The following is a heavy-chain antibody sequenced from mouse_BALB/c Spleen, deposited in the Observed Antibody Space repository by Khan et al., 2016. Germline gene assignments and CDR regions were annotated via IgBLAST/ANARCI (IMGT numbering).Heavy chain of an antibody. Sequence: QVQLKESGPGLVAPSQSLSITCTVSGFSLTDFGVSWIRQPPGKGLEWRGIIWGGGNTYNNSALKSRLTISNDISKSQVFLKMNSLQHADTAIYYCAKEVQSRYCYALDYWGPGTSLPVSS. CDR1: GFSLTDFG. CDR2: IWGGGNT. V-gene: IGHV2-6-5*01. CDR3: AKEVQSRYCYALDY. D-gene: IGHD2-14*01. J-gene: IGHJ4*01.